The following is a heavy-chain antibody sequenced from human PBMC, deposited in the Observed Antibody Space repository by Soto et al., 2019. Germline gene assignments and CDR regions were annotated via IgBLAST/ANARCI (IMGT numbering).Heavy chain of an antibody. Sequence: HVQLVESRGGVVQPGRSLRLSCSASGFTFSSYGMHWVRQAPGKGLEWVAIISYDGSDKYFADSVRGRFTISRDTSKNPLYPKMGSRGAEDAVVFYWAKGIFPAGVPHDVLDFWGKGKMAPVS. CDR1: GFTFSSYG. CDR3: AKGIFPAGVPHDVLDF. D-gene: IGHD3-3*01. CDR2: ISYDGSDK. J-gene: IGHJ3*01. V-gene: IGHV3-30*18.